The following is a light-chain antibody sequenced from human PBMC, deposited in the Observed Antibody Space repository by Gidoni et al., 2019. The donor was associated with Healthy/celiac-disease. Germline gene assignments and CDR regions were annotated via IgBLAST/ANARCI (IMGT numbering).Light chain of an antibody. Sequence: QSALTQPASVSGSPGLSITISCTGTSSDGGGYNYVSWYQQHPGKAPKLMIYDVSNRPSGVSNRFSGSKSGNTASLTISGLQAEDEADYYCSSYTSSSTPWVFGGGTKLTVL. CDR2: DVS. V-gene: IGLV2-14*01. CDR3: SSYTSSSTPWV. CDR1: SSDGGGYNY. J-gene: IGLJ3*02.